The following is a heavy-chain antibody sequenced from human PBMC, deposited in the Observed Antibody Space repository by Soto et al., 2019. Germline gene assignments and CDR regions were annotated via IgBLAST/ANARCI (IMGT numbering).Heavy chain of an antibody. CDR3: SKGWYHDY. D-gene: IGHD2-15*01. CDR1: GFTFSSYR. V-gene: IGHV3-7*01. CDR2: IKQDGSEK. Sequence: EVQLVESGGGLVQPGGSLRLSCAASGFTFSSYRLSWVRQAPGKGLEWVANIKQDGSEKYYVDSVKGRVTISGDNAKNSVYLLMNRLRAEDTAVYYCSKGWYHDYWGQGTLVTVSS. J-gene: IGHJ4*02.